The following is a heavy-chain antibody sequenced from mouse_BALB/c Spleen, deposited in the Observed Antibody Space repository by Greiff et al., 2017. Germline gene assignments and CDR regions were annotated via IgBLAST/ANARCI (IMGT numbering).Heavy chain of an antibody. CDR3: ARARGSGYEGGMDY. CDR2: IRNKANGYTT. D-gene: IGHD3-1*01. J-gene: IGHJ4*01. V-gene: IGHV7-3*02. CDR1: GFTFTDYY. Sequence: EVQLVESGGGLVQPGGSLRLSCATSGFTFTDYYMSWVRQPPGKALEWLGFIRNKANGYTTEYSASVKGRFTISRDNSQSILYLQMNTLRAEDSATYYGARARGSGYEGGMDYWGQGTSVTVSS.